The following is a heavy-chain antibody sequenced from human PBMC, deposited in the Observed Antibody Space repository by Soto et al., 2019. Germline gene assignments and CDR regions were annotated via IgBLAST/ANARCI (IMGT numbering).Heavy chain of an antibody. CDR1: GFTFSSYA. CDR2: ISGSGGST. CDR3: AKWSSLAARSFYYGMDV. J-gene: IGHJ6*02. Sequence: HPGGSLRLSCAASGFTFSSYAMSWVRQAPGKGLEWVSAISGSGGSTYYADSVKGRFTISRDNSKNTLYLQMNSLRAEDTAVYYCAKWSSLAARSFYYGMDVWGQGTTVTVSS. D-gene: IGHD6-6*01. V-gene: IGHV3-23*01.